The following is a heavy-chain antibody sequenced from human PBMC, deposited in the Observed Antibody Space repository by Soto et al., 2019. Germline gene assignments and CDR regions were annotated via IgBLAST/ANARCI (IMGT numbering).Heavy chain of an antibody. CDR1: GFTSSIYA. J-gene: IGHJ4*02. CDR3: VKGEYYYDSSGSYPFDY. V-gene: IGHV3-64D*06. CDR2: ISTNGGST. D-gene: IGHD3-22*01. Sequence: GGSLRLSCSASGFTSSIYAMHWVRQAPGKGLEYVSSISTNGGSTDYADSVKGRFTISRDNSKNTVYLQMSSLRVEDTAVYYCVKGEYYYDSSGSYPFDYWGQGT.